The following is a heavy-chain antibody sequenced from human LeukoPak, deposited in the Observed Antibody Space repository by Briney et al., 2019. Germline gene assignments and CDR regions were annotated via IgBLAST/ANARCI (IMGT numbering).Heavy chain of an antibody. CDR1: GYSISSGYY. Sequence: SETLSLTCTVSGYSISSGYYWGWIRQPPGKGLEGIGSIYHSGSTYYNPSLKSRVTISVDTSKNQFSLKLSSVTAADTAVYYCARDPSIWAENWFDPWGQGTLVTVSS. D-gene: IGHD2-21*01. CDR3: ARDPSIWAENWFDP. J-gene: IGHJ5*02. V-gene: IGHV4-38-2*02. CDR2: IYHSGST.